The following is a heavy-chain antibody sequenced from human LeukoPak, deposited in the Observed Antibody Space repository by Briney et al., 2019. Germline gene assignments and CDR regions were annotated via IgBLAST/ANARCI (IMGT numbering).Heavy chain of an antibody. V-gene: IGHV4-4*07. D-gene: IGHD1-26*01. Sequence: SETLSLTCTVSGGSISNYYWSWIRQPAGKGLEWIGHVYTSGSTNYNPSLKSRVTMSVDTSKSQFSLRLSSVTAADTAVYYCARDSGKGDTAHMDVWGKGTTVTVSS. CDR2: VYTSGST. CDR3: ARDSGKGDTAHMDV. J-gene: IGHJ6*03. CDR1: GGSISNYY.